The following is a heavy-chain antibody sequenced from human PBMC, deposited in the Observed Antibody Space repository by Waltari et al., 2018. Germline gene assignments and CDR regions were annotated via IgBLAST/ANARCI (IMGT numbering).Heavy chain of an antibody. Sequence: EVRLVESGGGLVTPGGSLRLSCTASGFTFSRDAMNGVRQAPGKGLEWVSSISSLSKYTYYADSVKGRFTISRDNAKNSLYLQMNSLRAEDTAVYFCARDGISSTQSGYFDYWGQGVLVTVSS. D-gene: IGHD6-13*01. CDR1: GFTFSRDA. CDR3: ARDGISSTQSGYFDY. J-gene: IGHJ4*02. CDR2: ISSLSKYT. V-gene: IGHV3-21*01.